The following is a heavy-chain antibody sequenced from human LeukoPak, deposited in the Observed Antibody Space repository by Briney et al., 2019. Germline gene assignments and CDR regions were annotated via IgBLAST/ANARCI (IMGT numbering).Heavy chain of an antibody. J-gene: IGHJ4*02. CDR1: GGSISSGSYY. D-gene: IGHD6-19*01. CDR2: IYTGGST. V-gene: IGHV4-61*02. CDR3: ARGVGYSSGWYVDY. Sequence: SETLSLTCTVSGGSISSGSYYWSWIRQPAGKGLEWIGRIYTGGSTNYNPSLKSRVTISVDTSKNQFSLKLSSVTAADTAVYYCARGVGYSSGWYVDYWGQGTLVTVSS.